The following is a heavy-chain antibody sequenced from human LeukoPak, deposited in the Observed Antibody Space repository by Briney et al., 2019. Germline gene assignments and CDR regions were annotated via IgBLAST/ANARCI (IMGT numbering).Heavy chain of an antibody. CDR3: ARIKRGYSYDNWFDP. CDR2: IYYSGST. V-gene: IGHV4-59*01. Sequence: SETLSLNCTVSGGSISRYYWSWIRQPPGKGLQWIRYIYYSGSTNYNPSLKSRVTISVDTSKNQFSLKLSSVTAADTAVYYCARIKRGYSYDNWFDPWGQGTLVTVSS. J-gene: IGHJ5*02. CDR1: GGSISRYY. D-gene: IGHD5-18*01.